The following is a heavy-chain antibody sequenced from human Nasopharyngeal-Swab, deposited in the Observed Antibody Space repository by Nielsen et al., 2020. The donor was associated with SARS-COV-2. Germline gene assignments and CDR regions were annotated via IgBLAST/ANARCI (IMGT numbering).Heavy chain of an antibody. Sequence: ASVKVSCKASGYTFTSNVLNWVRQAPGQGPEYIGWINTKTGNPTYAQGFTGRYVFSLDTSVSTAYLEISSLDAEDTAVYYCARDVRFSSVDGTTYNGMDVWGQGTTVTVSS. V-gene: IGHV7-4-1*02. CDR1: GYTFTSNV. D-gene: IGHD6-19*01. J-gene: IGHJ6*02. CDR2: INTKTGNP. CDR3: ARDVRFSSVDGTTYNGMDV.